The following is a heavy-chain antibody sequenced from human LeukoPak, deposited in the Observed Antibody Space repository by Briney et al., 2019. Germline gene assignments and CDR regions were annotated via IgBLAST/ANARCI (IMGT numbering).Heavy chain of an antibody. CDR2: INHSGST. Sequence: SETLSLTCAVYGGSFSGYYWSWIRQPPGKELEWIGEINHSGSTYYNPSLKSRVTISVDTSKNQFSLKLSSVTAADTAVYYCARSLSGLDSGDRWGQGTLVTVSS. V-gene: IGHV4-34*01. CDR3: ARSLSGLDSGDR. D-gene: IGHD5-12*01. CDR1: GGSFSGYY. J-gene: IGHJ5*02.